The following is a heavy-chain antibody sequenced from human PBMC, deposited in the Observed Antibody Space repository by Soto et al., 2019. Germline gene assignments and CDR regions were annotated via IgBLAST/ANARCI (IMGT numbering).Heavy chain of an antibody. V-gene: IGHV1-8*01. CDR1: GYTFIGYD. CDR2: MNPNSGNT. Sequence: QVQLVQSGAEVKKPGASVKVSCKASGYTFIGYDINWVRQATGQGLEWMGWMNPNSGNTVYTQNFQGRVTMTRNTSISTAYIELNSLRSDDMAVYYCPRGSNDIFSDWGQPTLVTVSS. D-gene: IGHD3-9*01. J-gene: IGHJ4*02. CDR3: PRGSNDIFSD.